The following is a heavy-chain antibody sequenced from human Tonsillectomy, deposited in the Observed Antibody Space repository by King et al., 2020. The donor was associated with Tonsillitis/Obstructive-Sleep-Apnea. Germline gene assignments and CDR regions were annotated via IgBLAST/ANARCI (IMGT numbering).Heavy chain of an antibody. CDR1: GYSFTSYW. Sequence: VQLVESGAEVKKPGESLKISCRGSGYSFTSYWIGWVRQMPGKGLEWMGIIYPGDSDARYSPSFQGRVTISADKSISSAYLQWSSLKASDTAMYYCARLHVDLATTGIDYWGQGTLVTVSS. D-gene: IGHD1-1*01. J-gene: IGHJ4*02. CDR2: IYPGDSDA. CDR3: ARLHVDLATTGIDY. V-gene: IGHV5-51*01.